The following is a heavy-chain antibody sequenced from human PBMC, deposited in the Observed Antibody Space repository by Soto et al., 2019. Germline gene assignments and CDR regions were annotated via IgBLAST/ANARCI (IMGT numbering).Heavy chain of an antibody. CDR2: IIPIFGTA. CDR3: SSGGDTNAHY. CDR1: GGTFSSYA. Sequence: GASVKVSCKASGGTFSSYAISWVRQAPGQGLEWMGGIIPIFGTANYAQKFQGRVTITADESTSTAYMELSSLRSEDTAVYYCSSGGDTNAHYWGQGTLVTVSS. D-gene: IGHD2-8*01. V-gene: IGHV1-69*13. J-gene: IGHJ4*02.